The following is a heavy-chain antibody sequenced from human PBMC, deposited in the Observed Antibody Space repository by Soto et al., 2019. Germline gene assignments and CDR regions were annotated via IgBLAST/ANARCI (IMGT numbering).Heavy chain of an antibody. CDR2: IYYSGST. CDR1: GGSISSGGYY. CDR3: ARGYCSSTSCFGP. V-gene: IGHV4-31*01. J-gene: IGHJ5*02. D-gene: IGHD2-2*01. Sequence: QVQLQESGPGLVKPSQTLSLTCTVSGGSISSGGYYWSWIRQHPGKGLEWIGYIYYSGSTHYNPSPQNSVSISGDTSKNPFSLKLSSVTAAGTAGEYCARGYCSSTSCFGPLGQGTLVTLSS.